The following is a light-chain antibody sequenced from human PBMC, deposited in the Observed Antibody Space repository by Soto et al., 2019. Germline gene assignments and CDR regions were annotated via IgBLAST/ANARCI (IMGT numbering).Light chain of an antibody. CDR3: VLYMGSGIGV. CDR2: STN. V-gene: IGLV8-61*01. CDR1: SGSVSTSYY. J-gene: IGLJ3*02. Sequence: QTVVTQEPSFSVSPGRTVTLTCGLSSGSVSTSYYPSWYQQTPGQAPRTLIYSTNTRSSGVPDRFSGSILGNKAALTITGAQADDESDYYWVLYMGSGIGVFGGGTKLTVL.